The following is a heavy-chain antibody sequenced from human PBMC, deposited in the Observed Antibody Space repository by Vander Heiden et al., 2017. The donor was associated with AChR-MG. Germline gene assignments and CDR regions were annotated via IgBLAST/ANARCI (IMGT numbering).Heavy chain of an antibody. V-gene: IGHV3-30*03. CDR2: ISYHGREK. Sequence: QGQVVESGGGVVQPGRSLRLSCAASGFIFSSYGMYWIRQAPGKGLEGVAFISYHGREKYYADSVKGRFTISRDDSQDTVFLQMNSLGAEDTAMYFCAGGYDDNGPDQWGQGTLVTVFS. CDR3: AGGYDDNGPDQ. CDR1: GFIFSSYG. D-gene: IGHD2-2*01. J-gene: IGHJ4*02.